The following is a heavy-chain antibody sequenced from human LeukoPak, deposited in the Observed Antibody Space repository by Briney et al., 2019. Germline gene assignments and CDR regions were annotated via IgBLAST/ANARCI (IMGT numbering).Heavy chain of an antibody. D-gene: IGHD1-14*01. J-gene: IGHJ4*02. CDR1: GFTFSTYA. CDR2: LTGGGGGT. Sequence: PGGSLRLSCPVSGFTFSTYAMSWVRQAPGKGLEWVSGLTGGGGGTSYADSVKGRFTISRDNSKNTLYLQMNSLRAEDTAVYYCAKDKGAVTGTFDYWGQGTLVTVSS. V-gene: IGHV3-23*01. CDR3: AKDKGAVTGTFDY.